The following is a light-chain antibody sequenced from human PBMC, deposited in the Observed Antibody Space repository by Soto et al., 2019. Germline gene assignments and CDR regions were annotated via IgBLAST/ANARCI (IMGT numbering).Light chain of an antibody. V-gene: IGKV3-15*01. CDR3: QQNNTSWT. CDR1: QSVSSN. CDR2: GAS. Sequence: EIVMTQSPATLSVSPGERATLSCRASQSVSSNLAWYQQKPGQAPRLLIYGASTRATGIPARFSGSGSGTEFTLTISRLQSDDVAVYYCQQNNTSWTFGQGTKVEIK. J-gene: IGKJ1*01.